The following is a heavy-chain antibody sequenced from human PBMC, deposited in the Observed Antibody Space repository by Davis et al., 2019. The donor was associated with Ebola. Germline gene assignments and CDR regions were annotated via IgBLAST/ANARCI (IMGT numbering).Heavy chain of an antibody. V-gene: IGHV1-69*06. CDR1: GGSFTNYA. CDR2: IIPVFATA. Sequence: AASVKVSCKVSGGSFTNYALSWVRQAPGQGLEWMGTIIPVFATANYAQKLQGRVTITADTSTTTVYVELSSLRPEDTAVYYCGREGRSGNDYALDVWGQGTADTVSS. CDR3: GREGRSGNDYALDV. J-gene: IGHJ6*02. D-gene: IGHD5-12*01.